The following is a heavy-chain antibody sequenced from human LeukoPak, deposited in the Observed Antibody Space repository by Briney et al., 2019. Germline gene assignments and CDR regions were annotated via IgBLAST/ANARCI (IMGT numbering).Heavy chain of an antibody. CDR2: IIPIFGTA. Sequence: ASVKVSCKASGGTFSSYAISWVRQAPGQGLEWMGGIIPIFGTANYAQKFQGRVTITTDESTSTAYMELSSLRSEDTAVYYCARDRNDYYDSSGYPNWFDPWGQGTLVTVSS. J-gene: IGHJ5*02. V-gene: IGHV1-69*05. CDR1: GGTFSSYA. CDR3: ARDRNDYYDSSGYPNWFDP. D-gene: IGHD3-22*01.